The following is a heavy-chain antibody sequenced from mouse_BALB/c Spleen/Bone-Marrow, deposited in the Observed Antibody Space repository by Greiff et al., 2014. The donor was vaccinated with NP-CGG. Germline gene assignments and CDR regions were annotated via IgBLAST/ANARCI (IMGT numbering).Heavy chain of an antibody. CDR3: ARERYGYDGWYFDV. CDR2: IAPGSGST. V-gene: IGHV1S41*01. J-gene: IGHJ1*01. D-gene: IGHD2-2*01. CDR1: GYTFTNYW. Sequence: DLVKPGASVKLSCKASGYTFTNYWINWIKQRPGQGLEWIGRIAPGSGSTYYNEMFKGKTTLTVDTSSSTDYIQLSSLSSEDSDVYFCARERYGYDGWYFDVWGAGTTVTVSS.